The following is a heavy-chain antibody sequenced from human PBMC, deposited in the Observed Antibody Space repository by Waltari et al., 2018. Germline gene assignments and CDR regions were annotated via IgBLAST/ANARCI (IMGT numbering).Heavy chain of an antibody. CDR1: GSAATSPHW. V-gene: IGHV4-4*02. CDR3: ARDRGRGLYLDA. D-gene: IGHD2-15*01. J-gene: IGHJ5*02. CDR2: VLSTGKP. Sequence: QFQLQESAPGLVKPSGTLSHSCAVSGSAATSPHWWRWVRQSPQRGLEWIGQVLSTGKPNYSPSFASRVTMSLDASNNQFSLKVTSATAADTAVYYCARDRGRGLYLDAWGPGTLVTVSP.